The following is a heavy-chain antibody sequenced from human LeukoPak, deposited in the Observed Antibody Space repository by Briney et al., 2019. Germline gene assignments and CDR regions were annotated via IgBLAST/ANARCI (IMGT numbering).Heavy chain of an antibody. CDR2: IYYSGTT. Sequence: SETLSLTCTVSGGSINNTTYYWAWIRQPPGTGLEWIGTIYYSGTTYYSPSLKSRVTISVDTSKNQFSLKLSSVTAADTAVYYCAREGGDHDAFDIWGQGTMVTVSS. CDR3: AREGGDHDAFDI. CDR1: GGSINNTTYY. D-gene: IGHD2-21*02. V-gene: IGHV4-39*07. J-gene: IGHJ3*02.